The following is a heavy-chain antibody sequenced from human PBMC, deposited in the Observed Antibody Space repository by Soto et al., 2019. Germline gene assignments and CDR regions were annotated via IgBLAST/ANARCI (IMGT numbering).Heavy chain of an antibody. Sequence: SETLSLTCVVSGGSISSGGYSWSWIRQPPGKGLEWIGYIYHSGSTYYNPSLKSRVTISVDRSKDQFSLKLSSVTAADTAVYYCARVGYCSSTSCLGGWFDPWGQGTLVTVSS. V-gene: IGHV4-30-2*01. CDR2: IYHSGST. J-gene: IGHJ5*02. CDR1: GGSISSGGYS. D-gene: IGHD2-2*03. CDR3: ARVGYCSSTSCLGGWFDP.